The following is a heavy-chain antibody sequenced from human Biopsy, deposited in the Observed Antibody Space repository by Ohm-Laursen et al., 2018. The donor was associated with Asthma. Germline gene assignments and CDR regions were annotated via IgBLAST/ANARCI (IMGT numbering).Heavy chain of an antibody. CDR1: GASIRGSGSY. J-gene: IGHJ4*02. CDR3: ASPVNRAFGGYEWAAVFDY. V-gene: IGHV4-39*01. CDR2: THYSGST. Sequence: GTLSLTCTVSGASIRGSGSYWAWIRQAPGKGPEWIGTTHYSGSTFYKPSLRSRVTMSLDTSTNQFSLRLRSVTATDTAVYYCASPVNRAFGGYEWAAVFDYWGQGILITVSS. D-gene: IGHD5-12*01.